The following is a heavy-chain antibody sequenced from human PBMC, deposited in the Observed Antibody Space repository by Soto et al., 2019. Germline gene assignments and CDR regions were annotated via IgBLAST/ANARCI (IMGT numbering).Heavy chain of an antibody. Sequence: GSLGLACTASGFSFGIYALSWVRQAPGKGLEWVSTISGSDGKTFYADSVKGRFSISRDTSQSTLYLQMNSLRADDTAIYYCARWSYLDYWGQGTRVTVSS. V-gene: IGHV3-23*01. CDR2: ISGSDGKT. J-gene: IGHJ4*02. D-gene: IGHD3-3*01. CDR1: GFSFGIYA. CDR3: ARWSYLDY.